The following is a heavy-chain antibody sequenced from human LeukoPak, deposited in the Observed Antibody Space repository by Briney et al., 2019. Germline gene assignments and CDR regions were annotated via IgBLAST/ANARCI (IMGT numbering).Heavy chain of an antibody. CDR3: ARVRWLQQRPFDY. Sequence: SETLSLTCAVYGGSFSGYYWSWIRQPPGKGLEWIGEINHSGSTNYNPSLKSRVTISVDTSKNQFSLKLSSVTAADTAVYYCARVRWLQQRPFDYWGQETLVTVSS. CDR1: GGSFSGYY. CDR2: INHSGST. J-gene: IGHJ4*02. D-gene: IGHD5-24*01. V-gene: IGHV4-34*01.